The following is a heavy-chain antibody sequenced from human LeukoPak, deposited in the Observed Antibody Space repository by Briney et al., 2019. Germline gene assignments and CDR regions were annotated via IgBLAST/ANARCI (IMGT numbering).Heavy chain of an antibody. CDR1: GFTFSSYS. D-gene: IGHD3-10*01. V-gene: IGHV3-21*01. J-gene: IGHJ4*02. CDR2: ISSSSSYI. Sequence: PGGSLRLSCAASGFTFSSYSMNWVCQAPGKGLEWVSSISSSSSYIYYADSVKGRFTISRDNAKNSLYLQMNSLRAEDTAVYYCASAKVRGVTSLDYWGQGTLVTVSS. CDR3: ASAKVRGVTSLDY.